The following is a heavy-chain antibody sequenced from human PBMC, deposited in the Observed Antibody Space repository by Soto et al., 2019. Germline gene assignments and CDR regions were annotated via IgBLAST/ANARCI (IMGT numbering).Heavy chain of an antibody. CDR2: ISGSGGSI. V-gene: IGHV3-23*01. Sequence: PGGSLRLPCAASGFTFSNYAMSWVRQAPGKGLEWVSAISGSGGSIYYVDSGKGRFTISRDNSKNTLYLQMNSLRAEDTAMYYCAIPSGIEVTGSDYWGQGTLVTVSS. CDR3: AIPSGIEVTGSDY. D-gene: IGHD6-19*01. CDR1: GFTFSNYA. J-gene: IGHJ4*02.